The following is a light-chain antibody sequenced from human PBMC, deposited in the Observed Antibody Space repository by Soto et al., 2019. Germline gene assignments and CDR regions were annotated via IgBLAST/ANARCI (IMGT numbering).Light chain of an antibody. J-gene: IGLJ2*01. CDR2: EVT. CDR3: SSSTNTITVI. Sequence: QSALTQPASVSGSPGQSITISCTGTSSDIGGYNYVSWYQQHPGKAPKLMIYEVTNRPSGVSNRFSGSKSGNTASLTISGLQAEDEADYHCSSSTNTITVIFGGGTQLTVL. V-gene: IGLV2-14*01. CDR1: SSDIGGYNY.